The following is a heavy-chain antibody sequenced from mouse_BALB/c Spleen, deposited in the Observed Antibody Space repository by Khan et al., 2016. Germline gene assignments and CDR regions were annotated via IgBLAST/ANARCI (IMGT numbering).Heavy chain of an antibody. V-gene: IGHV1-4*01. CDR3: ARKSTRASY. CDR2: INPSSGYT. J-gene: IGHJ2*01. D-gene: IGHD3-1*01. CDR1: VYTFTSYT. Sequence: QVQLQQSGAELVKPGASVKMSCKASVYTFTSYTMHWVKQRPGQGLEWIGYINPSSGYTKYNQKFKDKATLTADKSSSTAYMQLSSLTCEDSAVYYCARKSTRASYWGQGTTLTGSS.